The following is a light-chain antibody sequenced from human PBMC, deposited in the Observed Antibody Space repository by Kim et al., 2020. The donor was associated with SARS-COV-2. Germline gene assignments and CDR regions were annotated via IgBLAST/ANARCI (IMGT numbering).Light chain of an antibody. CDR1: SGSIASNY. J-gene: IGLJ3*02. CDR3: QSYDSSNPWV. V-gene: IGLV6-57*01. Sequence: NFMLTQPHSVSESPGKTVTISCTRSSGSIASNYVQWYQQRPGSSPTTVIYEDNQRPSGVPDRFSGSIDSSSNSASLTISGLKTEDEADYYCQSYDSSNPWVFGGGTQRPS. CDR2: EDN.